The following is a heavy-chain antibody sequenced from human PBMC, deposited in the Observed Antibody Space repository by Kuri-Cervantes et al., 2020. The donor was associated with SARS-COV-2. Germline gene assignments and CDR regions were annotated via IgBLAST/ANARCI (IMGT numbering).Heavy chain of an antibody. CDR1: GFTFGSYA. V-gene: IGHV3-48*02. CDR3: ARGSEAGYYYFDY. J-gene: IGHJ4*02. CDR2: ISSSSSTI. D-gene: IGHD3-9*01. Sequence: GESLKISCAASGFTFGSYAMHWVRQAPGKGLEWVSYISSSSSTIYYADSVKGRFTISRDNAKNSLYLQMNSLRDEDTAVYYCARGSEAGYYYFDYWGQGTLVTVSS.